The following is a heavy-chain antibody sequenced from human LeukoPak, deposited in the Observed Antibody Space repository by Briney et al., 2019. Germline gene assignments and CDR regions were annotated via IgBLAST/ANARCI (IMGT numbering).Heavy chain of an antibody. D-gene: IGHD3-10*01. Sequence: SETLSLTCAVYGVSFSGYYWSWIRQPPGKGLEWIGEINHSGSTNYNPSLKSRVTISVDTSENQFSLKLSSVTAADTAVYYCARIGNYYGSGSDLHYFDYWGQGTLVTVSS. V-gene: IGHV4-34*01. CDR3: ARIGNYYGSGSDLHYFDY. J-gene: IGHJ4*02. CDR1: GVSFSGYY. CDR2: INHSGST.